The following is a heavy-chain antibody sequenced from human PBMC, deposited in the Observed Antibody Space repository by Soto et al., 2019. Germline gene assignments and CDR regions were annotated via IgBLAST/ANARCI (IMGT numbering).Heavy chain of an antibody. D-gene: IGHD2-15*01. CDR2: INAGNGNT. Sequence: QVQLVQSGAEVKKPGASVKVSCKASGYTFTSYTMHWVRQAPGQRLEWMGWINAGNGNTKYSQKFQGRVTISRDTSASTAYMELSSLRSEDTAVYYCARGPGGPDGPGDYWGQGTLVTVSS. CDR3: ARGPGGPDGPGDY. CDR1: GYTFTSYT. V-gene: IGHV1-3*01. J-gene: IGHJ4*02.